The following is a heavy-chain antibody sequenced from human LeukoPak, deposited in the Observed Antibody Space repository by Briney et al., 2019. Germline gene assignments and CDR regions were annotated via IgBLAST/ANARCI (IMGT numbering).Heavy chain of an antibody. Sequence: SETLSLTCTVSGGSISSIDSYWGWIRQPPGKGLEWIGRVYHRGSTVFNPSLKSRVSLSVDTSKNEFSLRMTSVSAADTAVYYCARDYCAGGACFGRWFDPWAREPWLPSP. D-gene: IGHD2-21*02. J-gene: IGHJ5*02. CDR2: VYHRGST. CDR1: GGSISSIDSY. CDR3: ARDYCAGGACFGRWFDP. V-gene: IGHV4-39*07.